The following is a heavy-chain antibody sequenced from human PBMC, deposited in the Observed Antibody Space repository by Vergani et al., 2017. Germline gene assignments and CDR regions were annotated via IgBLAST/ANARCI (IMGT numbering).Heavy chain of an antibody. CDR1: GFTLNTYG. V-gene: IGHV3-30*02. J-gene: IGHJ6*02. CDR3: ANSVIAGNVGVAYFGMDV. Sequence: VQLVESGGGLVQPGRSLRLSCAASGFTLNTYGIHWVRQAPGKGLEWVSFIRYDGSSEYYGDSVKGRFTISRDKSQNTVNLQMNSLRTEDTAVYFCANSVIAGNVGVAYFGMDVWGRGTTVTVFS. D-gene: IGHD2/OR15-2a*01. CDR2: IRYDGSSE.